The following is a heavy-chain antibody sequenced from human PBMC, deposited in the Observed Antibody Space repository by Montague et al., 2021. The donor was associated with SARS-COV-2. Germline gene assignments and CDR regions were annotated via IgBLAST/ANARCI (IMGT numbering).Heavy chain of an antibody. CDR1: GGSFSGHS. Sequence: SETLSLTCAVYGGSFSGHSWTWIRQPPGKGLEWIGEINHSGGTNYNPSLKSRVAISVDTSKNQFSLKLSSLTAADTAVYYCARGLTDVTVILVFVGASLYFDSWGQGALVTVPS. V-gene: IGHV4-34*01. J-gene: IGHJ4*02. D-gene: IGHD3-22*01. CDR2: INHSGGT. CDR3: ARGLTDVTVILVFVGASLYFDS.